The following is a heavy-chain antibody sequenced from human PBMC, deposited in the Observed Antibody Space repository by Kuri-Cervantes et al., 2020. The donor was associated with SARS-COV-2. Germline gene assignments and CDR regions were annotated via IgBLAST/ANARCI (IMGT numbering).Heavy chain of an antibody. CDR1: GYTFTGYY. CDR2: INPDSGGT. Sequence: ASVKVSCKASGYTFTGYYMHWVRQAPGQGLEWMGWINPDSGGTNYAQKFQGRVTMTRDTSISTAYMELSRLRSDDTAVYYCARYPTGSSGWYSSDAFDIWGQGTMVTVSS. CDR3: ARYPTGSSGWYSSDAFDI. V-gene: IGHV1-2*02. D-gene: IGHD6-19*01. J-gene: IGHJ3*02.